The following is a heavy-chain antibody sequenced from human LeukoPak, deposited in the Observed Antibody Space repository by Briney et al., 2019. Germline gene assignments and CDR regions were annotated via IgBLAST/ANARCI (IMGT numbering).Heavy chain of an antibody. Sequence: ASVKVSCKTSGYTFSGYGISWVRQAPGQGLEWMGWITGNNGNTNYAPSLQGRVTMTTDTSTNTVSMELTSLTSDDTAVYYCARDQRNSGSYRFEYWGQGTLVTVSS. CDR2: ITGNNGNT. V-gene: IGHV1-18*01. J-gene: IGHJ4*02. CDR3: ARDQRNSGSYRFEY. CDR1: GYTFSGYG. D-gene: IGHD1-26*01.